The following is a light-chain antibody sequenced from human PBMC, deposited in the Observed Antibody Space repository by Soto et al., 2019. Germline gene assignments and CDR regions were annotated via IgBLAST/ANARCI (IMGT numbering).Light chain of an antibody. CDR1: SGHSNYA. Sequence: QPVLTQSPSASASLGASVKLTCTLNSGHSNYAIAWHQQQPEKGPRYLLRVNSDGSHSKGDGIPDRFSGSSSGAERYLTISSLQSEDEADYYCQTWNTATNWVFGGGTKLTVL. CDR2: VNSDGSH. J-gene: IGLJ3*02. V-gene: IGLV4-69*01. CDR3: QTWNTATNWV.